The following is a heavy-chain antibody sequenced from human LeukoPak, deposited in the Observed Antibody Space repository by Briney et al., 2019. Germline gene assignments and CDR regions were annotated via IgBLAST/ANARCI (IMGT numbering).Heavy chain of an antibody. Sequence: QAGGSLRLYCSASAFTFSSYAMMWVRQAPGKGLEWVSAISGGGGSTYYADSVKGRFTISRDNTKNTLYLKMNSLSAEDTAVYYCAMTGSSGWCDAFGIWGQGTMVTVSS. CDR3: AMTGSSGWCDAFGI. D-gene: IGHD6-19*01. CDR1: AFTFSSYA. J-gene: IGHJ3*02. V-gene: IGHV3-23*01. CDR2: ISGGGGST.